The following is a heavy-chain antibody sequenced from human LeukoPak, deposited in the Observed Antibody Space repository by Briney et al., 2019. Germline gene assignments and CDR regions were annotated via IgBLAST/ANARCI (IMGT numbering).Heavy chain of an antibody. Sequence: PGGSLRLPCAASGFTFSSYSMNWVRQAPGKGLEWVSYISSSSSTIYYADSVKGRFTISRDNAKNSLYLQMNSLRAEDTAVYYCAREGVVPAAIGGNYYYGMDVWGQGTTVTVSS. J-gene: IGHJ6*02. D-gene: IGHD2-2*02. CDR3: AREGVVPAAIGGNYYYGMDV. CDR1: GFTFSSYS. CDR2: ISSSSSTI. V-gene: IGHV3-48*01.